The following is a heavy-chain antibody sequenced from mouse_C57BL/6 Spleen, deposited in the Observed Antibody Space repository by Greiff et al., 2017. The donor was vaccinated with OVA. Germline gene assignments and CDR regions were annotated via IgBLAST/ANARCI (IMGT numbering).Heavy chain of an antibody. J-gene: IGHJ4*01. CDR2: IYPSDSET. CDR3: ARSGYHPLYAMDY. Sequence: QVQLQQPGAELVRPGSSVKLSCKASGYTFTSYWMDWVKQRPGQGLEWIGNIYPSDSETHYNQKFKDKATLTVDKSSSTAYMQLSSLTSEDSAVYYCARSGYHPLYAMDYWGQGTSVTVSS. CDR1: GYTFTSYW. D-gene: IGHD2-2*01. V-gene: IGHV1-61*01.